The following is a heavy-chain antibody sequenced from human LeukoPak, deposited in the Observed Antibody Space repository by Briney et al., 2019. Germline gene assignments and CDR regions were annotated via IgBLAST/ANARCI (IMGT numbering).Heavy chain of an antibody. Sequence: PSETLSLTCTVSGGSISSSNYYWGWIRQPPGKGLEWIGSIYYSGNTYYNPSLKSRVTTSVDTSKKRFSLKLRSVTAADTAVYNCARHPTVTSFLFDYWGQGTLVTVSS. CDR2: IYYSGNT. V-gene: IGHV4-39*01. CDR1: GGSISSSNYY. CDR3: ARHPTVTSFLFDY. D-gene: IGHD4-17*01. J-gene: IGHJ4*02.